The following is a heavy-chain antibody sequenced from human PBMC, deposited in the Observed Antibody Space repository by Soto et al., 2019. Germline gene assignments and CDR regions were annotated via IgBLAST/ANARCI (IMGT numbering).Heavy chain of an antibody. D-gene: IGHD1-7*01. CDR3: ARRNWNYGAFDI. CDR1: GFTFSSYA. J-gene: IGHJ3*02. CDR2: ISGSGSST. V-gene: IGHV3-23*01. Sequence: GGSLRLSCAASGFTFSSYAMSWVRQAPGKGLEWVSGISGSGSSTYYADSVKGRFTISRDNSKNTLYLQMNSLRAEDTAVYYCARRNWNYGAFDIWGQGTMVTVSS.